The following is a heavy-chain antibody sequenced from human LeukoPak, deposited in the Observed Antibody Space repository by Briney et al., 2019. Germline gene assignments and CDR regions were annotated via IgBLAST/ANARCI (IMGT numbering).Heavy chain of an antibody. D-gene: IGHD1-1*01. J-gene: IGHJ4*02. CDR3: ARCTTGRTFGSLREIKRSREIDY. CDR2: ISSSSSNI. CDR1: GFTFSSYG. V-gene: IGHV3-21*01. Sequence: GGSLRLSCAASGFTFSSYGMSWVRQAPGKGLEWVSSISSSSSNIYYADSVKGRFTISGDNAKNSLYLQMNSLRVEDTAVYYCARCTTGRTFGSLREIKRSREIDYWGQGTLVAVSS.